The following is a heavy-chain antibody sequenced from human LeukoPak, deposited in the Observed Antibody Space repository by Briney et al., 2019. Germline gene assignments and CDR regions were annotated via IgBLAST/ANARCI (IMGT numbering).Heavy chain of an antibody. V-gene: IGHV4-34*01. D-gene: IGHD3-10*01. CDR2: INHSGST. J-gene: IGHJ5*02. CDR1: GGSFSGYY. CDR3: ARGGYYGSGNDFRFDP. Sequence: SETLSLTCAVYGGSFSGYYWSWIRQPPGKGLEWIGEINHSGSTNYNPSLKSRVTISVETSKNQFSLKLKSVTAADTAVYYCARGGYYGSGNDFRFDPWGRGTLVTVSS.